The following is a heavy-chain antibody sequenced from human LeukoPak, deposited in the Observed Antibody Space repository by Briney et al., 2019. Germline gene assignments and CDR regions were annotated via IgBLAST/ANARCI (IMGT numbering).Heavy chain of an antibody. CDR1: GYTFTGYY. CDR3: AREFPCSSTSCAPGRDWFDP. CDR2: INPNSGGT. J-gene: IGHJ5*02. Sequence: GASVKVSCKASGYTFTGYYMHWVRQAPGQGLEWMGWINPNSGGTNYAQKFQGRVTMTRDTSISTAYMELSRLRSDDTAVYYCAREFPCSSTSCAPGRDWFDPWGQGTLVTVSS. V-gene: IGHV1-2*02. D-gene: IGHD2-2*01.